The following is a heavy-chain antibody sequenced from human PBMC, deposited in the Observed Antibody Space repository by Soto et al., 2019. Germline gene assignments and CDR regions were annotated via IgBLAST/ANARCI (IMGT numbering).Heavy chain of an antibody. CDR1: GGSISSGGYY. D-gene: IGHD3-22*01. CDR2: IYYSGST. CDR3: ARDWYYYDSSGYYRNAFDI. J-gene: IGHJ3*02. Sequence: QVQLQESGPGLVKPSQTLSLTCTVSGGSISSGGYYWSWIRQHPGKGLEWIGYIYYSGSTYYNPSLKSRVTISVDTPKNQFSLKLSSVTPADTAVYYCARDWYYYDSSGYYRNAFDIWGQGTMVTVSS. V-gene: IGHV4-31*03.